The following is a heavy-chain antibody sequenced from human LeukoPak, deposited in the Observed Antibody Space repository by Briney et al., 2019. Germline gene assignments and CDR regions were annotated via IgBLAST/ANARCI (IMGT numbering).Heavy chain of an antibody. D-gene: IGHD6-13*01. CDR3: ARGTSSWYRT. CDR2: INHSGST. J-gene: IGHJ5*02. CDR1: GGSFSGYY. Sequence: SETLSLTCAVYGGSFSGYYWSWIRQLPGKGLEWIGEINHSGSTNYNPSLKSRVTISVDTSKNQFSLKLSSVTAADTAVYYCARGTSSWYRTWGQGTLVTVSS. V-gene: IGHV4-34*01.